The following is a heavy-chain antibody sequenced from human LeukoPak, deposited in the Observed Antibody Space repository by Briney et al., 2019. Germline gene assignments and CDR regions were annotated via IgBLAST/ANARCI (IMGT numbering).Heavy chain of an antibody. Sequence: SVKVSCKASGGTFSSYAISWVRQAPGQGLEWMGGIIPIFGTANYAQKFQGRVTIATDESTSTAYMELSSLRSEDTAVYYCAVVIGYYYYYMDVWGKGTTVTVSS. CDR1: GGTFSSYA. CDR3: AVVIGYYYYYMDV. J-gene: IGHJ6*03. CDR2: IIPIFGTA. D-gene: IGHD3-22*01. V-gene: IGHV1-69*05.